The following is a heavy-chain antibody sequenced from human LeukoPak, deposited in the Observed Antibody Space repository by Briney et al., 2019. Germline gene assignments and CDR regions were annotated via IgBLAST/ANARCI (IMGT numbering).Heavy chain of an antibody. CDR1: GFTFSSYG. CDR3: AKSVYDRNGYYYDFDY. J-gene: IGHJ4*02. V-gene: IGHV3-30*18. Sequence: GGSLRLSCAASGFTFSSYGMHWVRQAPGKGLGWVAVIPYDGSNKYYADSVKGRFTISRDNSKNTLYLQMNSLGAEDTAVYYCAKSVYDRNGYYYDFDYWGQGTLVTVSS. CDR2: IPYDGSNK. D-gene: IGHD3-22*01.